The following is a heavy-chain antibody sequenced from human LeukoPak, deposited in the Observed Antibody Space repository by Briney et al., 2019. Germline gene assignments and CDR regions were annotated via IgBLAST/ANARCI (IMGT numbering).Heavy chain of an antibody. V-gene: IGHV3-53*01. D-gene: IGHD3-10*01. Sequence: GGSLRLSCAASGFTVSSKYMSWVRQAPGKGLEWVSVIYSGGSTYYADSVKGRFTISRDNSKNTLYLQMNSLRAEVTAVYYCARDRKHYGSGFDYWGQGILVTVSS. CDR2: IYSGGST. CDR1: GFTVSSKY. CDR3: ARDRKHYGSGFDY. J-gene: IGHJ4*02.